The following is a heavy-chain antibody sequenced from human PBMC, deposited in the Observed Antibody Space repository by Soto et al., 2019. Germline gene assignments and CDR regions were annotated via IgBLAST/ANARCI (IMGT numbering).Heavy chain of an antibody. D-gene: IGHD1-26*01. CDR1: GFTFSSYS. Sequence: GGSLRLSCAASGFTFSSYSMNWVRQAPGKGLEWVSSISSSSSYIYYADSVKGRFTISRDNAKNSLYLQMNSLRAEDTAVYYCARSVSGPSGGSSNNWFDPWGQGTLVTVSS. V-gene: IGHV3-21*01. J-gene: IGHJ5*02. CDR2: ISSSSSYI. CDR3: ARSVSGPSGGSSNNWFDP.